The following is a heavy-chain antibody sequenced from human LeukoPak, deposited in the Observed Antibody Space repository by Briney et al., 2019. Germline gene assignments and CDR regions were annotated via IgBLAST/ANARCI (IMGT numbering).Heavy chain of an antibody. V-gene: IGHV4-34*01. CDR2: INHSGST. CDR3: ARIGESITPTLGFQH. CDR1: GGSFSGYY. D-gene: IGHD3-10*01. Sequence: PSETLSLTCAVYGGSFSGYYWSWIRQPPGKGLEWIGEINHSGSTNYNPSLKSRVTISVDTSKNQFSLKLSSVTAADTAVYYCARIGESITPTLGFQHWGQGTLVTVSS. J-gene: IGHJ1*01.